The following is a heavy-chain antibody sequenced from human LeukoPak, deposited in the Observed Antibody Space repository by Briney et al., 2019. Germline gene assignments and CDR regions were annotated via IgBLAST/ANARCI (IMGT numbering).Heavy chain of an antibody. CDR2: MKQDGTEK. Sequence: PGGSLRLSCAASGFTFSSYRMTWLRQAPGKGLECVANMKQDGTEKYYADSVKGRFIISRDNAKNSLFLQMNSLRVEDTAVYYCARDIAAFDYWGQGTLVTVSS. J-gene: IGHJ4*02. V-gene: IGHV3-7*05. D-gene: IGHD6-25*01. CDR1: GFTFSSYR. CDR3: ARDIAAFDY.